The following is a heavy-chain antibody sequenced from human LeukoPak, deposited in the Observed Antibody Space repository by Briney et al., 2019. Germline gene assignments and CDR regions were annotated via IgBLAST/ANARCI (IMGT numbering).Heavy chain of an antibody. CDR1: GYTLTGYA. V-gene: IGHV1-3*01. CDR3: ARDPNGSSSQYYFDY. CDR2: INAGNGNT. Sequence: ASVKVSCKASGYTLTGYAMHWVRQAPGQRLEWMGWINAGNGNTKYSQKFQDRVTITRDTSASTAYMELSSLRSEDTAVYYCARDPNGSSSQYYFDYWGQGTLVTVSS. J-gene: IGHJ4*02. D-gene: IGHD6-6*01.